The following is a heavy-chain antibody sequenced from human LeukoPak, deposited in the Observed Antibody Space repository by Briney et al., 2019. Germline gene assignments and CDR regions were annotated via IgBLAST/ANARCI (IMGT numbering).Heavy chain of an antibody. CDR1: GFTFSSYW. V-gene: IGHV3-7*01. CDR2: IKQDGSEK. J-gene: IGHJ4*02. D-gene: IGHD6-13*01. Sequence: GGSLRLSCAASGFTFSSYWMSWVRQAPGKGLEWVANIKQDGSEKYYVDSVKGRFTISRDNAKNSLHLQMNSLRAEDTAVYYCARELLYSSSWYTGVSFDYWGQGTLVTVSS. CDR3: ARELLYSSSWYTGVSFDY.